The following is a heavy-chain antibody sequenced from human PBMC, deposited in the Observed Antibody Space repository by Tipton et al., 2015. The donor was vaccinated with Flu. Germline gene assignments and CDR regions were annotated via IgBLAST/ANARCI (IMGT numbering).Heavy chain of an antibody. J-gene: IGHJ4*02. CDR3: TRQVEAATRSSS. D-gene: IGHD2-15*01. V-gene: IGHV4-39*07. CDR2: IFHSGTT. Sequence: LRLSCTVSGGTVSRSDFYWGWVRQPPGKGPEWIGSIFHSGTTYYDLSLQSRVTISLDTSKNQCSLKMKSVTVADTAAYCCTRQVEAATRSSSWGQGTLVSVSS. CDR1: GGTVSRSDFY.